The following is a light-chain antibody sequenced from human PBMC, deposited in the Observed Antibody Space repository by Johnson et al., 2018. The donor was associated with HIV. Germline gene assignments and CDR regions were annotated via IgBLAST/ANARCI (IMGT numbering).Light chain of an antibody. J-gene: IGLJ1*01. Sequence: QSVLTQPPSVSAAPGQKVTISCSGSSSNIGNNYVSWYQQLPGTAPKLLIYDNNKRPSGIPDRFSGSKSGTSATLAITGLQTGDEADYYCGTWDSSLSAHYVFGTGTTISVL. CDR1: SSNIGNNY. V-gene: IGLV1-51*01. CDR2: DNN. CDR3: GTWDSSLSAHYV.